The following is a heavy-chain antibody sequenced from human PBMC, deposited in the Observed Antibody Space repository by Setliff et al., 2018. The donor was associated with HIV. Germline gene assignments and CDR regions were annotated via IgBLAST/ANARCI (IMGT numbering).Heavy chain of an antibody. CDR1: GFTFSSYS. CDR3: AREGYYDTSAYFY. CDR2: ISSSSRSK. Sequence: GGSLRLSCAASGFTFSSYSMNWVRQAPGKGLEWVSSISSSSRSKYYADSVKGRFTISRDNAKNSLYLQMNSLRAEDTAVYYCAREGYYDTSAYFYWGQGTLVTVSS. J-gene: IGHJ4*02. V-gene: IGHV3-21*01. D-gene: IGHD3-22*01.